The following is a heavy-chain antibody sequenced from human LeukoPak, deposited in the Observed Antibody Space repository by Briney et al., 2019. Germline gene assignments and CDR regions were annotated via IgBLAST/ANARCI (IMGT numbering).Heavy chain of an antibody. Sequence: GRSLRLSCAASGFTFSTYAMNWVRQTPGKGLEWVAVLSDDGSNKYYADSVKGRFTISRDNSKNTLYLQMNSLRAEDTAVYYCARDLMPYCSGGSCYHPLYNFEYWGQGTLVTVSS. D-gene: IGHD2-15*01. J-gene: IGHJ4*02. V-gene: IGHV3-30-3*01. CDR2: LSDDGSNK. CDR1: GFTFSTYA. CDR3: ARDLMPYCSGGSCYHPLYNFEY.